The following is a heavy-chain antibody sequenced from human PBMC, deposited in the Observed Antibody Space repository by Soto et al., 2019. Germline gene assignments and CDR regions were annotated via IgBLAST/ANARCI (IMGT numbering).Heavy chain of an antibody. Sequence: SETLSLTCAVSAGSISSTNWWPWVRQSPGRGLEWIGEIYHSGTTNYSPSLKSRVNIAVDMSTNHLSLTLISVTAADTAVYYCAFPATADFDYWGKGILVTVSS. D-gene: IGHD6-13*01. CDR3: AFPATADFDY. V-gene: IGHV4-4*02. CDR2: IYHSGTT. J-gene: IGHJ4*02. CDR1: AGSISSTNW.